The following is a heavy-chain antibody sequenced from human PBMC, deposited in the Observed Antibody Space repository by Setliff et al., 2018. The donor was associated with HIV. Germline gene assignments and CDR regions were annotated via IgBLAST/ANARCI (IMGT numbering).Heavy chain of an antibody. V-gene: IGHV1-18*01. Sequence: ASVKVSCKASGYTFTSYDISWVRQAPGQGLEWMGWISAYNGNTNYAQKLQGRVTMTTDTSTSTAYMELRSLRSDDTAAYYCAREIGDYYDSSGYYPPTDYYYGRDVWGQGTTVTVS. J-gene: IGHJ6*02. CDR3: AREIGDYYDSSGYYPPTDYYYGRDV. D-gene: IGHD3-22*01. CDR1: GYTFTSYD. CDR2: ISAYNGNT.